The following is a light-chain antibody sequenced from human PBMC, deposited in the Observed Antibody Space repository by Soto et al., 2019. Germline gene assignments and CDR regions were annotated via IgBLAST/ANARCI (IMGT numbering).Light chain of an antibody. CDR1: SSDVGGYNY. Sequence: QSVLTQPASVSGSPGQSITISCTGTSSDVGGYNYVSWYQHHPDKAPKLVIYDVTNRPSGVSNRFSGSKADNTASLTISGLQAEDEADYYCNSYTGSATPYVFGTGTKLTVL. CDR3: NSYTGSATPYV. CDR2: DVT. V-gene: IGLV2-14*03. J-gene: IGLJ1*01.